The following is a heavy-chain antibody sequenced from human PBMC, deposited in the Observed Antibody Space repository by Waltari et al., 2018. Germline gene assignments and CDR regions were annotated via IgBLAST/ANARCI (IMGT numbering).Heavy chain of an antibody. CDR3: TRDSPSWI. J-gene: IGHJ3*02. Sequence: EVQLVESGGGLVQPGGSLRLSCATSGFTFTTYWMSWVRQVPGQGLVWVSRINSDGSDTSYADSVRGRFTVSRDNAKNMVYLQMKSLRAEDTAIYYCTRDSPSWIWGQGTMVSVSS. CDR1: GFTFTTYW. V-gene: IGHV3-74*01. CDR2: INSDGSDT.